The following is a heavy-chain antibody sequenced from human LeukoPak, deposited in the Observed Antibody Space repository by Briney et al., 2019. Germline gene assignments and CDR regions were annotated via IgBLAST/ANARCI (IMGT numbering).Heavy chain of an antibody. CDR2: IYYSGST. D-gene: IGHD3-16*01. CDR3: ARSIGYYDYVWEH. J-gene: IGHJ1*01. CDR1: GGSISSYY. Sequence: PSETLSLTCTVSGGSISSYYWSWIRQPPGKGLEWIGYIYYSGSTNYNPSLKSRVTMSVDTSKNQLSLKLSSVTAADTAVYYCARSIGYYDYVWEHWGQGPLVTVSS. V-gene: IGHV4-59*01.